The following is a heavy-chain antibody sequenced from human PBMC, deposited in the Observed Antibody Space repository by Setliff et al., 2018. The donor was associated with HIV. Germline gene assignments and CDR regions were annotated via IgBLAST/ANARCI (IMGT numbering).Heavy chain of an antibody. D-gene: IGHD3-9*01. CDR2: IKQDGSEQ. CDR3: ARQATYYDILTGYYGYQYYYMDV. V-gene: IGHV3-7*03. Sequence: GGSLRLSCAASGFTFSNYWMSWVRQAPGKGLEWVANIKQDGSEQFYVDSVKGRFTISRDNAKNSLYLQMNSLRAEDTAVYFCARQATYYDILTGYYGYQYYYMDVWGKGTTVTVSS. CDR1: GFTFSNYW. J-gene: IGHJ6*03.